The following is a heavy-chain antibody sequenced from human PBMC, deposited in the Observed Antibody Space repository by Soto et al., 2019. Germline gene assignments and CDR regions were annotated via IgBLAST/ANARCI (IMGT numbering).Heavy chain of an antibody. CDR2: ISSSTI. J-gene: IGHJ4*02. CDR1: GFTFSSYS. Sequence: EVQLVESGGGLVQPGGSLRLSCAASGFTFSSYSMNWVRQAPGKGLEWVSYISSSTIYYADSVKGRFTISRDNAKNSRYLQMNSLRAEDTAVYYCARDAPPDDYWGQGTLVTVSS. CDR3: ARDAPPDDY. V-gene: IGHV3-48*01.